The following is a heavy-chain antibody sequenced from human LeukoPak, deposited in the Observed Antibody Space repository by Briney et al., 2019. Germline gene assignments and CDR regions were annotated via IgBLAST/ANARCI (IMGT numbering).Heavy chain of an antibody. CDR1: GGTFNSYA. CDR3: ARAGALYYGSGSYYNWFDP. CDR2: IVPQFGTP. Sequence: ASVKVSCKPTGGTFNSYAITWVRQAPGQGLEYMGLIVPQFGTPNYAQKFQGRVTITADKSTSTAYMELSSLRSEDTAVYYCARAGALYYGSGSYYNWFDPWGQGTLVTVSS. V-gene: IGHV1-69*06. J-gene: IGHJ5*02. D-gene: IGHD3-10*01.